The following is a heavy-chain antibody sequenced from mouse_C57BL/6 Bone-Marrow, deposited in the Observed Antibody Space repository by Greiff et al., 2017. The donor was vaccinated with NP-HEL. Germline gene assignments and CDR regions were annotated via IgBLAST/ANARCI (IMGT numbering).Heavy chain of an antibody. CDR2: IDPSDSYT. CDR1: GYTFTSYW. V-gene: IGHV1-69*01. J-gene: IGHJ2*01. D-gene: IGHD2-3*01. CDR3: ARVGWYYFDY. Sequence: QVQLQQPGAELVMPGASVKLSCKASGYTFTSYWMHWVKQRPGQGLEWIGEIDPSDSYTNYNQKFKGKSTLTVDKSSSTAYMQLSSLTSEDSAVYYCARVGWYYFDYWGQGTTLTVSS.